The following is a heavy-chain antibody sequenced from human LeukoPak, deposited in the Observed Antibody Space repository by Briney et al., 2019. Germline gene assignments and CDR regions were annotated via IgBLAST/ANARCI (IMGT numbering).Heavy chain of an antibody. J-gene: IGHJ4*02. CDR2: ISGSGGST. CDR1: GFTFSSYA. Sequence: GGSLTLSCAASGFTFSSYAMSWVRQAPGKGLEWVPAISGSGGSTYYAHSVKGRFTISRDNSNNTLYLQMNSLRAEDTAVYYCARPPGTTVTTVFVYWGQGTLVTVSS. CDR3: ARPPGTTVTTVFVY. D-gene: IGHD4-17*01. V-gene: IGHV3-23*01.